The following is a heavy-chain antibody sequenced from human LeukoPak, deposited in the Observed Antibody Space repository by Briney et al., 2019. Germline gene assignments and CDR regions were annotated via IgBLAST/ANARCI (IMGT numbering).Heavy chain of an antibody. CDR1: GYTFTSYY. V-gene: IGHV1-46*01. J-gene: IGHJ4*02. Sequence: ASVKVSCKASGYTFTSYYMHWVRQAPGQGLEWMGIINPSGGSTSYAQKFQGRVTMTRDTSTSTVYMELSSLRSEDTALYYCARYGYRSGWYPYLFDYWGQRTLVTVSS. D-gene: IGHD6-19*01. CDR3: ARYGYRSGWYPYLFDY. CDR2: INPSGGST.